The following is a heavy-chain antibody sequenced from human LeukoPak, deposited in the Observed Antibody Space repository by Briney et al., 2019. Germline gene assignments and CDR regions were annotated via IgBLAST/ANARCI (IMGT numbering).Heavy chain of an antibody. CDR3: ARDQEQQLVREYYYYGMDV. Sequence: PGGSLRLSCAASGFTFSSYGMHWVRQAPGKGLEWVAVIWYDGSNKYYADSVKGRFTISRDNSKNTLYLQMNSLRAEDTAVCYCARDQEQQLVREYYYYGMDVWGQGTTVTVSS. CDR2: IWYDGSNK. V-gene: IGHV3-33*01. J-gene: IGHJ6*02. D-gene: IGHD6-13*01. CDR1: GFTFSSYG.